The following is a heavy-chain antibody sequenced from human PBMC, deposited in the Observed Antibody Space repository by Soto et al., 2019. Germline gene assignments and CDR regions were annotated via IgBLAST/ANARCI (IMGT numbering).Heavy chain of an antibody. D-gene: IGHD6-6*01. CDR2: ISNSGGST. J-gene: IGHJ6*03. Sequence: VGSHRLPSTAAGFTCISYAMRRVLQETGKGLEWVSVISNSGGSTYHADSVKGRFTISRDNSKNTLYLQMNSLRAEDTAVYYCAKDKCSSDVYYSCMGICGKGTTVTVSS. V-gene: IGHV3-23*01. CDR3: AKDKCSSDVYYSCMGI. CDR1: GFTCISYA.